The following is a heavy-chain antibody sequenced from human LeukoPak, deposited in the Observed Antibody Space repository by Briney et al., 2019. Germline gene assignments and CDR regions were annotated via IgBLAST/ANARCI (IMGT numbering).Heavy chain of an antibody. J-gene: IGHJ6*04. Sequence: GESLKISCKGSGYIFTSYWIGLVRQMPGKGLEWMGIIYPGGSDTRYSPSFQGQVTISADKFISTAYLQWSNLKASDTAMYYCARITTYYYDSSGYSLLDVWGKGTTVTVSS. CDR2: IYPGGSDT. V-gene: IGHV5-51*01. CDR3: ARITTYYYDSSGYSLLDV. D-gene: IGHD3-22*01. CDR1: GYIFTSYW.